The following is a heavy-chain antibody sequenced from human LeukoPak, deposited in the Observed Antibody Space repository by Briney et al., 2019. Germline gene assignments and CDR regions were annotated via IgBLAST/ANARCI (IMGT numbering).Heavy chain of an antibody. CDR1: GFTFSSYG. Sequence: PGRSLRLSCAASGFTFSSYGMHWVRQAPGKGLEWVAVISYDGSNKYYADSVKGRFTISRDNSKNTLYLQMNSLRAEDTAVYYCAKGTTLRPWGQGTLGTVSS. V-gene: IGHV3-30*18. D-gene: IGHD1-14*01. J-gene: IGHJ5*02. CDR2: ISYDGSNK. CDR3: AKGTTLRP.